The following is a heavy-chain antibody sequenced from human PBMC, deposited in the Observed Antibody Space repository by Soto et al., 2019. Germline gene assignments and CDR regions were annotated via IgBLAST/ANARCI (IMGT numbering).Heavy chain of an antibody. CDR1: GFTVSSYA. V-gene: IGHV3-23*01. Sequence: GSLRLGCAASGFTVSSYAMGWVRQAPGKGLEWVSAISGSGGSTYYADSVKGRFTISRDNSKNTLYLQMNSLRAEDTAVYYCAKGYCSSTSCYTGYYYGMDVWGQGTTVTVSS. CDR2: ISGSGGST. J-gene: IGHJ6*02. D-gene: IGHD2-2*02. CDR3: AKGYCSSTSCYTGYYYGMDV.